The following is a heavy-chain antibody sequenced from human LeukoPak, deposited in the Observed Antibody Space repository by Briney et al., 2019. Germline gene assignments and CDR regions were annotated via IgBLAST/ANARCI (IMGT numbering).Heavy chain of an antibody. D-gene: IGHD6-13*01. V-gene: IGHV3-23*01. J-gene: IGHJ5*02. Sequence: GGSLRLSCAASGFTFSSYAMSWVRQAPGKGLEWVSAISGSGGSTYYADSVKGRFTISRDNSKNTLYLQMNSLRAEDTAVYYCAKDWGARVAAGPSGNWFDPWGQGTLVTVSS. CDR2: ISGSGGST. CDR3: AKDWGARVAAGPSGNWFDP. CDR1: GFTFSSYA.